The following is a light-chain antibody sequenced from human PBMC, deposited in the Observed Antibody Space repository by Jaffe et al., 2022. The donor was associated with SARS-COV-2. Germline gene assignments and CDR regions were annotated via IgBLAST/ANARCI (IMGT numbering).Light chain of an antibody. CDR2: AAS. CDR3: QHLNNYPLT. CDR1: QGISGY. J-gene: IGKJ5*01. Sequence: DIQLTQSPSFLSASVGDRVTITCRASQGISGYLAWYQQKPGKAPNLLIYAASTLQSGVPSRFSGSGSGTEFTLTISSLQPEDFATYYCQHLNNYPLTFGQGTRLEIK. V-gene: IGKV1-9*01.